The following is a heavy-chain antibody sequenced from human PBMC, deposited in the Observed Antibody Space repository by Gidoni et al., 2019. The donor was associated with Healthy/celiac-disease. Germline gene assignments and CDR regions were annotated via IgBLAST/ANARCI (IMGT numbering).Heavy chain of an antibody. CDR2: SYWNDDK. CDR3: AHGYCSSTSCYRGAWWYFDL. J-gene: IGHJ2*01. Sequence: QITLKESAPTLVKLTQTLMLTCTFSGFSLSTRGVGVGWIRHPRGKALEWLALSYWNDDKRYSPSLKSRLTSTKDTSKNQVVLTMTNMDPVDTATYYCAHGYCSSTSCYRGAWWYFDLWGRGTLVTVSS. CDR1: GFSLSTRGVG. V-gene: IGHV2-5*01. D-gene: IGHD2-2*02.